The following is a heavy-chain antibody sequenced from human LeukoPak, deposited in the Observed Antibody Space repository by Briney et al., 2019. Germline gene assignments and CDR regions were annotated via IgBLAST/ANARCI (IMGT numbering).Heavy chain of an antibody. Sequence: GASVKVSCKASGYTFISYDINWVRQATGQGLEWMGWMSPNSGNTGYAQKFQGRITMTKSTSISTAYMELSALESEDTAVYYYARTPPDYGIDYWGQGTLVTVSS. D-gene: IGHD4-17*01. CDR3: ARTPPDYGIDY. J-gene: IGHJ4*02. V-gene: IGHV1-8*01. CDR1: GYTFISYD. CDR2: MSPNSGNT.